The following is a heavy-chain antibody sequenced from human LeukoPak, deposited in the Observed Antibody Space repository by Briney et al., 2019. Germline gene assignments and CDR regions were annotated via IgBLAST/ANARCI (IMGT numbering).Heavy chain of an antibody. Sequence: SETLSLTRTVSGGSISSSSYYWGWIRQPPGKGLEWIGSIYYSGSTYYNPSLKSRVTISVDTSKNQFSLKLSSVTAADTAVYYCARDHSHLLGYDFWSGYFGWFDPWGQGTLVTVSS. J-gene: IGHJ5*02. CDR3: ARDHSHLLGYDFWSGYFGWFDP. V-gene: IGHV4-39*07. CDR1: GGSISSSSYY. CDR2: IYYSGST. D-gene: IGHD3-3*01.